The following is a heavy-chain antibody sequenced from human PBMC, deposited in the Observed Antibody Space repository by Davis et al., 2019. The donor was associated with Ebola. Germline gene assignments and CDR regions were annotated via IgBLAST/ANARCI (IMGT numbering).Heavy chain of an antibody. Sequence: ASVKVSCKASGYTFTSYYMHWVRQAPGQGLEWMGIINPSGGSTSYAQKFQGRVTMTRDTSTSTVYMELSSLRSEDTAVYYCATVQGYCSSTSCHEERAFDIWGQGTMVTVSS. CDR3: ATVQGYCSSTSCHEERAFDI. V-gene: IGHV1-46*01. J-gene: IGHJ3*02. CDR2: INPSGGST. CDR1: GYTFTSYY. D-gene: IGHD2-2*01.